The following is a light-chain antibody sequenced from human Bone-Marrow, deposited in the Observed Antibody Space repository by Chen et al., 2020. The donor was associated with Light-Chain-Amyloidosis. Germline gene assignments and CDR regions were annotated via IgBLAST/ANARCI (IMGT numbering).Light chain of an antibody. CDR2: DDS. Sequence: SYVLTQPSSVSVAPGQTATIACGGNNIGSTSVHWYQQTPGQAPLLVVYDDSDRPSGIPERLSCTNSGSTATLTISGVEDGGGADDYCQVWDRCSDRPVFGGGTKLTVV. CDR1: NIGSTS. CDR3: QVWDRCSDRPV. V-gene: IGLV3-21*02. J-gene: IGLJ3*02.